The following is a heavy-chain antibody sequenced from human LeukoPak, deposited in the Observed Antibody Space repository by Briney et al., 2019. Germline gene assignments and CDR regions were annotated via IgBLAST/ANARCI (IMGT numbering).Heavy chain of an antibody. CDR2: IYYSGST. D-gene: IGHD2-15*01. V-gene: IGHV4-59*01. J-gene: IGHJ6*03. CDR3: ARGTVAATLGYDFLDV. Sequence: TSETLSLTCTVSGGSISSYYWSWTRHPPGKGLEWIGYIYYSGSTNYNPSLKSRVTISVDTSKNQFSLKLSSVTAADTAVYYCARGTVAATLGYDFLDVWGKWTTVTVSS. CDR1: GGSISSYY.